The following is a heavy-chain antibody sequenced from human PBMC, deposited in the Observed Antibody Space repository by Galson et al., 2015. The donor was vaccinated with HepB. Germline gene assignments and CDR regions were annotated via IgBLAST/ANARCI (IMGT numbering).Heavy chain of an antibody. CDR1: GYTFTSYA. J-gene: IGHJ4*02. CDR3: ASARGYSYGHNDY. Sequence: SVKVSCKASGYTFTSYAMHWVRQAPGQRLEWMGWINAGNGNTKYSQKFQGRVTITRDTSASTAYMELSSLRSEDTAVYYCASARGYSYGHNDYWGQGTLVTVSS. CDR2: INAGNGNT. V-gene: IGHV1-3*01. D-gene: IGHD5-18*01.